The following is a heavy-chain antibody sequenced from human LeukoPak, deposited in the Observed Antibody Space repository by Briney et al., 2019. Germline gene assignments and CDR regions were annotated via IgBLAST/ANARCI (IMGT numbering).Heavy chain of an antibody. CDR1: GFTFSEYG. CDR2: ISDGGSNQ. J-gene: IGHJ6*03. D-gene: IGHD4-11*01. Sequence: GGSLRLSCSASGFTFSEYGLHWVRHAPGKGLEWVAIISDGGSNQYYGDSVWGRFTVSRDNSKNTLFLQMTSLTVDDTAVYNCAGKVNDYYYMDVCGTGTTVTVS. V-gene: IGHV3-30*01. CDR3: AGKVNDYYYMDV.